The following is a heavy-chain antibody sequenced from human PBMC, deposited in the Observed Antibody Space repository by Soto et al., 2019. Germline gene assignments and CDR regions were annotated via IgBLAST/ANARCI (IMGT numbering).Heavy chain of an antibody. Sequence: ASETLSLTCTVSGGSISSGDYYWSWIRQPPGKGLEWIGYIYYSGSTYYNPSLKSRVTISVDTSKNQFSLKLSSVTAADTAVYYCARDGTAMVIDYYGMDVWGQGTTVTVSS. CDR3: ARDGTAMVIDYYGMDV. D-gene: IGHD5-18*01. J-gene: IGHJ6*02. CDR1: GGSISSGDYY. CDR2: IYYSGST. V-gene: IGHV4-30-4*01.